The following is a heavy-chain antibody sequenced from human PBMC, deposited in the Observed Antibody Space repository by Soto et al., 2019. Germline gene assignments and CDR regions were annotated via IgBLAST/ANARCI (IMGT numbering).Heavy chain of an antibody. CDR3: ARESEQWLNNRAEYFQH. D-gene: IGHD6-19*01. CDR2: ISYDGSNK. V-gene: IGHV3-30-3*01. CDR1: GFTFSSYA. J-gene: IGHJ1*01. Sequence: QVQLVESGGGVVQPGRSLRLSCAASGFTFSSYAMHWVRQAPGKGLEWVEVISYDGSNKYYADSVKGRFTIPRDNSKNALYVQMNSLRAEDTAVYYCARESEQWLNNRAEYFQHWGQGTLVTVSS.